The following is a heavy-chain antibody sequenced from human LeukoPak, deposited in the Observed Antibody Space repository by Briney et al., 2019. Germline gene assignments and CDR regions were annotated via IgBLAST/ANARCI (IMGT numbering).Heavy chain of an antibody. CDR3: ASTTLDYYDSSGPPFDY. CDR2: IYTSGST. CDR1: GGSISSGSYY. Sequence: PSQTLSLTCTVSGGSISSGSYYWSWIRQPPGKGLEWIARIYTSGSTNYNPSLKSRVTITVDTSNNQFSLKLSSVTAADTAVYYCASTTLDYYDSSGPPFDYWGQGTLVTVSS. J-gene: IGHJ4*02. D-gene: IGHD3-22*01. V-gene: IGHV4-61*02.